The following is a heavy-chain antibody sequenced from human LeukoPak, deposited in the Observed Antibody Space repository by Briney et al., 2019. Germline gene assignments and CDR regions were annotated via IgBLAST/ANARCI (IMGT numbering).Heavy chain of an antibody. Sequence: SEILSLTCTVSGGSITGYYWSWIRQPPGKGLEWIGYIYYTGSTNYNPSLKSRVTISVDTSKNQFSLKLSSVTAADTAVCYCARGLNYDFWSGYYNEDWFDPWGQGTLVTISS. D-gene: IGHD3-3*01. CDR3: ARGLNYDFWSGYYNEDWFDP. CDR2: IYYTGST. J-gene: IGHJ5*02. CDR1: GGSITGYY. V-gene: IGHV4-59*08.